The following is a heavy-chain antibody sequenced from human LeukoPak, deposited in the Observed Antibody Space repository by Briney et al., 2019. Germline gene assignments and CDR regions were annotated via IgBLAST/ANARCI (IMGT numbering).Heavy chain of an antibody. CDR1: GCTISSYY. CDR2: VHYSGST. J-gene: IGHJ4*02. Sequence: SETLSLTCTVSGCTISSYYLNWIRQPPGKGLEWIGYVHYSGSTKYNPSLKSRVTISVDTSKNQFSLKLSSVTAADTAVYYCARWYSSGWAFDYWGQGTLVTVSS. D-gene: IGHD6-19*01. V-gene: IGHV4-59*08. CDR3: ARWYSSGWAFDY.